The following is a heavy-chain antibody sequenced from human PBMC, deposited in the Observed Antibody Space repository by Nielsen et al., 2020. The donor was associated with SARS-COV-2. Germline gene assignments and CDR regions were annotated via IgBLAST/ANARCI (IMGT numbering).Heavy chain of an antibody. V-gene: IGHV3-21*05. D-gene: IGHD4-23*01. CDR1: GFTFSSYS. CDR2: ISSSSSYT. Sequence: GESLKISCAASGFTFSSYSMNWVRQAPGKGLEWVSYISSSSSYTNYADSVKGRFTISRDNAKNSLYLQMNSLRAEDTAVYYCSRYRTYGGGCFDYWGQGTLVTVSS. CDR3: SRYRTYGGGCFDY. J-gene: IGHJ4*02.